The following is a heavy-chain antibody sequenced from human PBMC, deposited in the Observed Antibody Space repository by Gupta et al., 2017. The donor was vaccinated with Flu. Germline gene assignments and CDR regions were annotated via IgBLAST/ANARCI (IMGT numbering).Heavy chain of an antibody. Sequence: QITLEESGPTPVKRTQTLTLTGTCPGFSLSSPEVGVGWIRQPPGQALEWLALIFWDDDQYYNPSLKTRLAVRKDTSRNQVILRMTNLDPADTATYYCGHRRPVGLNYDFLAGFFDFWGQGFQVTVSS. CDR1: GFSLSSPEVG. CDR3: GHRRPVGLNYDFLAGFFDF. CDR2: IFWDDDQ. J-gene: IGHJ4*02. V-gene: IGHV2-5*02. D-gene: IGHD3-3*01.